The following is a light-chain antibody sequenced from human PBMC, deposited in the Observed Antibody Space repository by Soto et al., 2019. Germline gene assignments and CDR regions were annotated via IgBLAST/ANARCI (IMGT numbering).Light chain of an antibody. J-gene: IGLJ2*01. CDR3: QTWGTGIVV. Sequence: QSVLTQSPSASASLGASVNLTCTLSSGHSSYAIAWHQQQPEKGPRYLMKLNSDGSHSKGDGIPDRFSGSSSGAERYLTVSSLQSDDEADYYCQTWGTGIVVFGGGTKLTVL. V-gene: IGLV4-69*01. CDR1: SGHSSYA. CDR2: LNSDGSH.